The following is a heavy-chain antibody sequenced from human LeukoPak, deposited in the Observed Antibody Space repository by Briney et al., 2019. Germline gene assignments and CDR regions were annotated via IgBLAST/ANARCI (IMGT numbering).Heavy chain of an antibody. J-gene: IGHJ3*02. Sequence: PGGSLRLFCAASGFTFSSYWMSWVRQAPGKGLEWVANIKQDGSEKYYVDSVKGRFTISRDNAKNSLYLQMNSLRAEDTAVYYCARGGGYGSTSYDAFDIWGQGTMVTVSS. CDR2: IKQDGSEK. V-gene: IGHV3-7*01. CDR3: ARGGGYGSTSYDAFDI. CDR1: GFTFSSYW. D-gene: IGHD2-2*01.